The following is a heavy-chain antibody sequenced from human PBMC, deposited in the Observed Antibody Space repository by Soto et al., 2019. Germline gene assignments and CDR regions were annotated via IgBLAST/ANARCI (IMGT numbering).Heavy chain of an antibody. CDR3: ARSVSFGEGDS. CDR1: GDSVSGGSYY. V-gene: IGHV4-61*01. Sequence: QIQLQESGPGLVKPSETLSVTCTVSGDSVSGGSYYWNWLRQPPGKGLEWIGHIYYSGSTKYNPSLKSRITISVDTSKNQFSLKLTSVTAADTAVYYCARSVSFGEGDSWGQGTLVIVSS. D-gene: IGHD3-10*01. J-gene: IGHJ4*02. CDR2: IYYSGST.